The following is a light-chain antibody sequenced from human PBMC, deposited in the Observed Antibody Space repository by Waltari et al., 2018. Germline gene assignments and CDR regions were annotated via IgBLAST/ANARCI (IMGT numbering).Light chain of an antibody. CDR1: THVGTY. CDR3: QQGDNSTPT. Sequence: DIQLTQSPSSLFESVGNRVTVHCRDITHVGTYSIWYQEQPGKAPKLLIYAASSLNTGVPSTLSRSVSGTEFSLTISSLQPEEFATYDCQQGDNSTPTFGQGTKLESK. CDR2: AAS. V-gene: IGKV1-39*01. J-gene: IGKJ2*01.